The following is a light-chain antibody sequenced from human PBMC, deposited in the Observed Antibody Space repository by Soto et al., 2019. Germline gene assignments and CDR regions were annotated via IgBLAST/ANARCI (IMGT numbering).Light chain of an antibody. CDR1: QGISNY. CDR2: AAS. V-gene: IGKV1-27*01. CDR3: QKSDSAPRT. Sequence: IEITQSPSSLSASVAHRVTITCRASQGISNYLAWYQQKSGQVPKLLINAASSLQSGVPSRFSGSGSGTDFTLTISSLQPEDVAPYYCQKSDSAPRTFGQGTKAAIK. J-gene: IGKJ1*01.